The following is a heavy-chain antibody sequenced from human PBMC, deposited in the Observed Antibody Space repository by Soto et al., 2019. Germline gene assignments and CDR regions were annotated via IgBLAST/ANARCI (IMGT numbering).Heavy chain of an antibody. V-gene: IGHV3-21*01. CDR3: ARDFRSGDVWSGYSLDY. D-gene: IGHD3-3*01. CDR2: ISSSSSYI. CDR1: GFTFSSYS. J-gene: IGHJ4*02. Sequence: EVQLVESGGGLVKPGGSLRLSCAASGFTFSSYSMNWVRQAPGKGLEWVSSISSSSSYIYYADSVKGRFTISRDNAKNSPYLQMNSLRAEDTAVYYCARDFRSGDVWSGYSLDYWGQGTLVTVSS.